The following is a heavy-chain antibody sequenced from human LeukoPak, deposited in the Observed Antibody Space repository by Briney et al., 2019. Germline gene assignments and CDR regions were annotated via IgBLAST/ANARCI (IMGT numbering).Heavy chain of an antibody. CDR3: AKHKGAGSRYSYSMDV. Sequence: GGSLRLSCAASGFTFVTFAMGWVRQAPGKGLEWVSTISGSGGGTYYADSVKGRFTISRDNSKNTLYLQMNSVRAEDTAVYYCAKHKGAGSRYSYSMDVWGKGATVTVSS. CDR2: ISGSGGGT. CDR1: GFTFVTFA. J-gene: IGHJ6*03. V-gene: IGHV3-23*01. D-gene: IGHD6-13*01.